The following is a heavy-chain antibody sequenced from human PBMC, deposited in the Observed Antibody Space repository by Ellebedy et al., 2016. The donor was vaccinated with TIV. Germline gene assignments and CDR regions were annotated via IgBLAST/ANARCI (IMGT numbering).Heavy chain of an antibody. Sequence: ASVKVSCXASGYTFTGYYMHWVRQAPGQGLEWMGWINPNSGGTNYAQKFQGRVTMTRDTSISTAYMELSRLRSDDTAVYYCARGYYGSGRTLDYWGQGTLVTVSS. D-gene: IGHD3-10*01. V-gene: IGHV1-2*02. CDR2: INPNSGGT. J-gene: IGHJ4*02. CDR3: ARGYYGSGRTLDY. CDR1: GYTFTGYY.